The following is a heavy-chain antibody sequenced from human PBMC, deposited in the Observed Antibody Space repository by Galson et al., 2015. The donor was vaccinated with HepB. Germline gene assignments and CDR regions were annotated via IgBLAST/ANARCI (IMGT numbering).Heavy chain of an antibody. J-gene: IGHJ4*02. CDR2: IKQDGSEK. D-gene: IGHD4-17*01. Sequence: SLRLSCAASGFTFSSYWMSWVRQAPGKGLEWVANIKQDGSEKYYVDSVKGRSTISRDNAKNSLYLQMNSLRAEDTAVYYCARLTYGDYVRIRYYFDYWGQGTLVTVSS. CDR1: GFTFSSYW. CDR3: ARLTYGDYVRIRYYFDY. V-gene: IGHV3-7*03.